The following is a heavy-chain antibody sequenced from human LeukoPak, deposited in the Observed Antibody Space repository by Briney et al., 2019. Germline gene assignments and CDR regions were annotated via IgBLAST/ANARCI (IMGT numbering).Heavy chain of an antibody. J-gene: IGHJ4*02. D-gene: IGHD4-23*01. V-gene: IGHV3-30-3*01. CDR1: GFTFSSYA. CDR3: ARDPYGGNSHFDY. CDR2: ISYDGSNK. Sequence: GGSLRLSCAASGFTFSSYAMHWVRQAPGKGLEWVAVISYDGSNKYYADSVKGRFTISRDNSKNTLYLQMNSLRAEDTAVYYCARDPYGGNSHFDYRGQGTLVTVSS.